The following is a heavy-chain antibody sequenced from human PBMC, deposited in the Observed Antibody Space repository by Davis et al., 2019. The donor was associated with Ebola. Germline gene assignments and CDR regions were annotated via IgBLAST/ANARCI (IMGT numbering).Heavy chain of an antibody. V-gene: IGHV3-23*01. CDR3: TKDSDLSTDWYGNDY. CDR1: GFTFSSYS. J-gene: IGHJ4*02. Sequence: GKSLKISCAASGFTFSSYSMNWVRQAPGKGLEWVSSVSSGTAENKYYANSVKGRFTISRDNSRSTLYLQMNSLRAEDTAVYFCTKDSDLSTDWYGNDYWGRGTLVTVSS. CDR2: SSGTAENK. D-gene: IGHD6-19*01.